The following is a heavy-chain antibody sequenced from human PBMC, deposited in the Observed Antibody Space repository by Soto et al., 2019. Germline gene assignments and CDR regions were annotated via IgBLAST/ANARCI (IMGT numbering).Heavy chain of an antibody. J-gene: IGHJ5*02. Sequence: ASVKVSCKASGYTFTTYGISWVRQAPGQGLEWMGWISTYNGDTSYAQKLQGRVTMTTGTSTSTAYMELRSLRSDDTAVYYCARPYCSTTSCHNWFDPWGQGTLVTVSS. CDR3: ARPYCSTTSCHNWFDP. CDR2: ISTYNGDT. CDR1: GYTFTTYG. D-gene: IGHD2-2*01. V-gene: IGHV1-18*01.